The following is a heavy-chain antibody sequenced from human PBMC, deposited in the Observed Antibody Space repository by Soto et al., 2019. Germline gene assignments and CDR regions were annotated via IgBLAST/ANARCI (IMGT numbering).Heavy chain of an antibody. CDR3: ARHYICRGGDCYYYGMDV. D-gene: IGHD3-16*01. CDR1: GFTFSSYS. CDR2: ISSSSSYI. J-gene: IGHJ6*02. Sequence: GGSLRLSCAASGFTFSSYSMNWVRQAPGKGLKWVSSISSSSSYIYYSDSVKGRFTISRDNAKNSLYLQMNSLRASDTAIYYCARHYICRGGDCYYYGMDVWGQGTTVTVSS. V-gene: IGHV3-21*04.